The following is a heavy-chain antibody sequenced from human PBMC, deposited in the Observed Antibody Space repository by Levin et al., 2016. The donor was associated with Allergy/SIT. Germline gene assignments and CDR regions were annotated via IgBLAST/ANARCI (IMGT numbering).Heavy chain of an antibody. CDR3: ARAAEYDIVVVPAAIVGDAFDI. D-gene: IGHD2-2*01. CDR1: GFTFSTFA. V-gene: IGHV3-30-3*01. Sequence: GGSLRLSCAASGFTFSTFAMHWVRQAPGKGLEWVAVMSYDGIHIYYADSVKGRFTISRDNSKNTLYLQMNSLRAEDTAVYYCARAAEYDIVVVPAAIVGDAFDIWGQGTMVTVSS. J-gene: IGHJ3*02. CDR2: MSYDGIHI.